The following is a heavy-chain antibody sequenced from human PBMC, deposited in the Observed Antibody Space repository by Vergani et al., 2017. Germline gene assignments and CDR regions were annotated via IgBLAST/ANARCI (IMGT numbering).Heavy chain of an antibody. Sequence: EVELVQSGPDMRTPGESLKISCKGSEYSFGNYWIGWVRQMPGQGLEWMGIIYPADSDTRYSPSFQGQVTISADKSISTASLQWDSLKASDTALYYCARHTTYTDAWGQGTLVTVSS. CDR1: EYSFGNYW. J-gene: IGHJ5*02. V-gene: IGHV5-51*01. CDR3: ARHTTYTDA. CDR2: IYPADSDT. D-gene: IGHD1-1*01.